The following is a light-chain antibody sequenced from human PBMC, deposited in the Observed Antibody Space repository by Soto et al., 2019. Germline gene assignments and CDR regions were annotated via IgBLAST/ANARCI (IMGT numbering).Light chain of an antibody. V-gene: IGLV2-23*01. CDR1: RSDVGNYNL. CDR2: EGG. Sequence: QSAMPQPASVSGSPGQPIPISCTVTRSDVGNYNLVSWYQQYPGKAPKLMIYEGGKRPSGVSNRFSGSKSGNTASLTISGLQAEDEADYYCCSFSLRRTLIFGGGTKFTVL. CDR3: CSFSLRRTLI. J-gene: IGLJ2*01.